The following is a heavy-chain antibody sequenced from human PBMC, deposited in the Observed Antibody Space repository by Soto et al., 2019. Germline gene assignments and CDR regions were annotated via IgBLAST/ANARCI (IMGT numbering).Heavy chain of an antibody. CDR1: EFTFSTYA. J-gene: IGHJ4*02. V-gene: IGHV3-23*01. CDR2: ISDSGDIT. Sequence: ELKLLEIGGGLVQPGGSLRLSCAASEFTFSTYAMTWVRQAPGRGLQWVATISDSGDITYYADSVKGRFTISRDNSRNTLYRQMNTLRAEDPALYYCANPWFPSIPDRPPRFDYGGRGPLATVSS. CDR3: ANPWFPSIPDRPPRFDY. D-gene: IGHD6-6*01.